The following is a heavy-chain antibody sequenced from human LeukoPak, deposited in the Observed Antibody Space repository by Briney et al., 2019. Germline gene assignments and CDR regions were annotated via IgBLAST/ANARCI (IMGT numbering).Heavy chain of an antibody. CDR3: ARNDYYDSFILDY. D-gene: IGHD3-22*01. CDR2: IYHSGST. V-gene: IGHV4-4*02. J-gene: IGHJ4*02. CDR1: GGSISSSNW. Sequence: SGTLSLTCAVSGGSISSSNWWSWVRQPPGKGLEWIGEIYHSGSTNYNPSLKSRVTISVDESKNQFSLKLSSVTAADTAVYYCARNDYYDSFILDYWGQGTLVTVSS.